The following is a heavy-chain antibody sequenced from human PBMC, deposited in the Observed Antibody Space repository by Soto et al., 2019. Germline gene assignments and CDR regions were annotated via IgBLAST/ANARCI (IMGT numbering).Heavy chain of an antibody. CDR3: ARGRAARPVFAFDI. V-gene: IGHV2-5*01. Sequence: QATLKESGPTLVKPTQTLTLTCSFSGFSLSTSGVGVGWIRQPPGKALEWLAHIYWSGDEHYRPSLKSRLSITTDTSKNQVVLTMTNKDPGDTATYYCARGRAARPVFAFDIWGQGTMVTVSS. CDR1: GFSLSTSGVG. J-gene: IGHJ3*02. D-gene: IGHD6-6*01. CDR2: IYWSGDE.